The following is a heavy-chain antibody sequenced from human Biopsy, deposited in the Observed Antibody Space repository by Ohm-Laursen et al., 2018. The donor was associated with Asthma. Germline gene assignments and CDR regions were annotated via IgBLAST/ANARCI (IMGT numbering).Heavy chain of an antibody. D-gene: IGHD3-10*01. CDR2: ISVYNGNT. CDR1: DYIFPRYY. V-gene: IGHV1-18*01. Sequence: ASAKVSCKASDYIFPRYYISWVRQAPGQGLEWMGWISVYNGNTKVAQKLQDRVTMITDTSTSTAYMELRSLRSDDTAVYFCARAVDYSHYYGIDVWGQGTTVTVS. CDR3: ARAVDYSHYYGIDV. J-gene: IGHJ6*02.